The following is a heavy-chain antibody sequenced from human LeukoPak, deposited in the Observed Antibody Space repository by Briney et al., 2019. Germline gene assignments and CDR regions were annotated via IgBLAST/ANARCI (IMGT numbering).Heavy chain of an antibody. V-gene: IGHV3-30-3*01. CDR1: GFTFSSYV. D-gene: IGHD3-16*02. J-gene: IGHJ4*02. Sequence: GGSLRLSCAASGFTFSSYVMHWVRQAPGKGLEWVAVISYDGSNKYYADSVKGRFTISRDNSKNTLYLQMNSLRAEDTAVYYCARGYDYVWGSYRSNYFDYWAREPWSPSPQ. CDR2: ISYDGSNK. CDR3: ARGYDYVWGSYRSNYFDY.